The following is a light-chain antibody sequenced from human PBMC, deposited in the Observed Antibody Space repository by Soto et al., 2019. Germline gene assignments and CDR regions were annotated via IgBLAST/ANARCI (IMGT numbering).Light chain of an antibody. CDR1: HDIGNS. J-gene: IGKJ5*01. CDR2: DAY. V-gene: IGKV1-33*01. CDR3: QQSYTTSIT. Sequence: DIQMTQSPPSLSASVGYKFTITRQASHDIGNSLNWYQDKPGQPPKLVIYDAYNLETGVPSTFSGNGYGTDFTFTISSLRPEDIATYYCQQSYTTSITFGQGTRREIK.